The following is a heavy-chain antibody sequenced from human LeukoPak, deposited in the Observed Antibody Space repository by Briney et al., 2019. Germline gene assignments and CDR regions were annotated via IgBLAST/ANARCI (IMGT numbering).Heavy chain of an antibody. V-gene: IGHV3-30*04. J-gene: IGHJ5*02. D-gene: IGHD6-13*01. CDR1: GFTFSNYA. CDR3: ARDVGITVADSFDP. Sequence: PGGSLRLSCAASGFTFSNYAIHWVRQAPGKGLECVAVISYDGSNRYYADSVKGRFTISRDNSKNTLYLQMNSLRAEDTALYYCARDVGITVADSFDPWGQGTLVTVSS. CDR2: ISYDGSNR.